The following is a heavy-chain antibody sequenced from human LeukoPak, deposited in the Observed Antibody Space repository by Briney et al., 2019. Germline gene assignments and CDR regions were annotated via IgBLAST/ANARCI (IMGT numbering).Heavy chain of an antibody. CDR3: ARGESSGWFVY. V-gene: IGHV3-30*04. CDR1: GFTFSSYA. Sequence: GGSLRLSCAASGFTFSSYARHWVRQAPGKGLEWVAVISYDGSNKYYADSVKGRFTISRDNSKNTLYLQMNSLRAEDTAVYYCARGESSGWFVYWGQGTLVTVSS. D-gene: IGHD6-19*01. J-gene: IGHJ4*02. CDR2: ISYDGSNK.